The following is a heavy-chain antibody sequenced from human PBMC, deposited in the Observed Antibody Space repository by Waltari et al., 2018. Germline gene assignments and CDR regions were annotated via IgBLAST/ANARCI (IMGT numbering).Heavy chain of an antibody. D-gene: IGHD6-19*01. CDR3: ARGAGAVVGHTYFDY. V-gene: IGHV4-61*01. J-gene: IGHJ4*02. CDR1: GGSVNSASYY. Sequence: QVQLQESGPGLVQPSETLSLTCTASGGSVNSASYYWTWIRQPPGKGLEWIAYIYYSGSTNYNPSLKSRVTISVDTSKNQFSLNLYSVTAADTAVYYCARGAGAVVGHTYFDYWGQGTLVTVSS. CDR2: IYYSGST.